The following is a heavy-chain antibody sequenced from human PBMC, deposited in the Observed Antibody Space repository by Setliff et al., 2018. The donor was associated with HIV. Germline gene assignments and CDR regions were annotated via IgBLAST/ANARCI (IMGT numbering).Heavy chain of an antibody. J-gene: IGHJ4*02. CDR1: GYAFTNYG. Sequence: ASVKVSCKASGYAFTNYGISWVRQAPGQGLEWMGWISAYNGNTNYAQKLQCRVTMTTDTSTSTAYMELRSLRSDDTAVYYCARDIAAWGYFDYWGQGTLVTVSS. CDR2: ISAYNGNT. V-gene: IGHV1-18*01. D-gene: IGHD6-6*01. CDR3: ARDIAAWGYFDY.